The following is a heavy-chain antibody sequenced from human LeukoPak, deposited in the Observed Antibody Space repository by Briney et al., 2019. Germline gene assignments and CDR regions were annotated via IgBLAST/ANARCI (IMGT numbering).Heavy chain of an antibody. CDR1: GFTFSNYW. V-gene: IGHV3-74*01. Sequence: GGSLRLSCAASGFTFSNYWMHWVRQAPGKGLVWVSHINTDGSSTNYADSVKGRFTISRDNAKNSLYLQMNSLRAEDTAVYYCARGGYTTNLFDYWGQGTLVTVSS. D-gene: IGHD3-16*02. CDR2: INTDGSST. CDR3: ARGGYTTNLFDY. J-gene: IGHJ4*02.